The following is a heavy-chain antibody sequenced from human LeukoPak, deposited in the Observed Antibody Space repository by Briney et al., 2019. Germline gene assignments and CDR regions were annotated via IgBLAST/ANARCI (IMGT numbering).Heavy chain of an antibody. D-gene: IGHD3-22*01. J-gene: IGHJ4*02. V-gene: IGHV4-34*01. CDR2: INHRGVT. CDR3: ARDLDYYDSSGYYYYFDY. CDR1: GGSFSDYY. Sequence: SETLSLTCAVYGGSFSDYYWTWVRQPPGKGLEWIGEINHRGVTTYYPSLKSRVTISIDTYRNQFSLTMHSLTAADTAVYYCARDLDYYDSSGYYYYFDYWGQGTLVTVSS.